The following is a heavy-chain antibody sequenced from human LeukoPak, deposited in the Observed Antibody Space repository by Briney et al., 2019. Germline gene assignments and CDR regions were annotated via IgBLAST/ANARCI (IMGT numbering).Heavy chain of an antibody. J-gene: IGHJ3*02. CDR2: INPNSGGT. V-gene: IGHV1-2*02. CDR1: GYTFSGYY. D-gene: IGHD6-19*01. Sequence: GASVKVSCKASGYTFSGYYMHWVRQAPGQGLEWMGWINPNSGGTSYAQKFQGRVTMTGDTSISTAYMDLSRLRSDDTAVYYCAGGIVVAGTKSAFDIWGQGTMVTVSS. CDR3: AGGIVVAGTKSAFDI.